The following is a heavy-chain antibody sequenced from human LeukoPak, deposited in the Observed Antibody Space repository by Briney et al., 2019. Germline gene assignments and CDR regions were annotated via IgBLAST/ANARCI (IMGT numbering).Heavy chain of an antibody. J-gene: IGHJ3*01. CDR1: GFTFTSYT. CDR2: IRTSGGVV. V-gene: IGHV3-48*02. CDR3: VRDQFYAFGV. Sequence: GGSLRLSCAASGFTFTSYTMNWVRQAPGKGLEWISYIRTSGGVVSYTDSVRGRFTISTDSAKNSLYLQMNSLRDDDTAVYYCVRDQFYAFGVWGQGTMVTVSS.